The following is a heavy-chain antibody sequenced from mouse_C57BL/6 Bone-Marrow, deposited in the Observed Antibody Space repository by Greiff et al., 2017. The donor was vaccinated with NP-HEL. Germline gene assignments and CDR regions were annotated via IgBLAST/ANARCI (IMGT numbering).Heavy chain of an antibody. J-gene: IGHJ3*01. CDR2: IYPGNSDP. V-gene: IGHV1-5*01. CDR1: GYTFTSYW. Sequence: EVQLQQSGTVLARPGASVKMSCKTSGYTFTSYWMHWVKQRPGQGLEWIGAIYPGNSDPSYNRKFKGRAKLAAVTSASTGYMELSSLTNKDSAVYCCAQEFYYGSSSAWFAYWGQGTLVTGSA. D-gene: IGHD1-1*01. CDR3: AQEFYYGSSSAWFAY.